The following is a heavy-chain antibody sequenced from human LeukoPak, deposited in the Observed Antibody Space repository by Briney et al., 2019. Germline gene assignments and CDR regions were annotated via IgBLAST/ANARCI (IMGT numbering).Heavy chain of an antibody. Sequence: PGRSLRLSCAASGFIFSSYSMHWVRQAPGKGLEWVSYISSGSGTIYYADSVKGRFTTSRDNAKNSLYLQISSLRAEDTAMYYCAKDVWWSVSWGQGTLVTVSS. CDR3: AKDVWWSVS. D-gene: IGHD2-8*02. CDR1: GFIFSSYS. V-gene: IGHV3-48*04. J-gene: IGHJ5*02. CDR2: ISSGSGTI.